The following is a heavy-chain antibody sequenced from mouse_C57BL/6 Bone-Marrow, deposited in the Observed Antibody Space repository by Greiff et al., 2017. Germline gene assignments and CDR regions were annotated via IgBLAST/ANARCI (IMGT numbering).Heavy chain of an antibody. Sequence: QVQLQQSGAELARPGASVKISCKASGYTFTSYTMHWVKQRPGQGLEWIGYINPSSGYTKYNQKFKDKATLTADKSSSTAYMQLSSLTSEDSAVYYCARSDGYYLAWFAYWGQGTLVTVSA. CDR1: GYTFTSYT. V-gene: IGHV1-4*01. CDR2: INPSSGYT. D-gene: IGHD2-3*01. J-gene: IGHJ3*01. CDR3: ARSDGYYLAWFAY.